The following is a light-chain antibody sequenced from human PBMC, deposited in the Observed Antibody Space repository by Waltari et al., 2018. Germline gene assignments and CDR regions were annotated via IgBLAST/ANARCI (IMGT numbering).Light chain of an antibody. V-gene: IGKV3-20*01. J-gene: IGKJ1*01. CDR2: AAA. CDR1: QSIGKY. CDR3: QNHERLPAT. Sequence: EIVLTQSPGTLSLSPGERATLSCRASQSIGKYLVWYQQKPGQAPRLLSYAAASRATCLPDRFSGSGSGTDFSLTISRLEPEDFAVYYCQNHERLPATFGQGTKVEIK.